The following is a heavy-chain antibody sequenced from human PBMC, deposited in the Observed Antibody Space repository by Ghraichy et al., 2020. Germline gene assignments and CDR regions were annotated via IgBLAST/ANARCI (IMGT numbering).Heavy chain of an antibody. CDR3: ARGGSNYPFDY. J-gene: IGHJ4*02. CDR1: GGSISSYY. Sequence: SQTLSLTCTVSGGSISSYYWSWIRQPPGKGLEWIGYIYYSGSTNYNPSLKSRVTISVDTSKNQFSLKLSSVTAADTAVYYCARGGSNYPFDYWGQGTLVTVSS. D-gene: IGHD4-11*01. CDR2: IYYSGST. V-gene: IGHV4-59*01.